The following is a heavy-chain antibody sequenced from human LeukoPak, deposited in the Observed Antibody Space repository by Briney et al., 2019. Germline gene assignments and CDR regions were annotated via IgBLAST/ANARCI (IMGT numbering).Heavy chain of an antibody. CDR1: GYTFTGYY. D-gene: IGHD1-26*01. CDR3: ARWWELRNYYYYMDV. Sequence: ASVKVSCKASGYTFTGYYMHWVRQAPGQGLEWMGWINPNSGGTNYAQKFQGRVTMTRDTSIGTAYMELSRLRSDDTAVYYCARWWELRNYYYYMDVWGKGTTVTISS. J-gene: IGHJ6*03. V-gene: IGHV1-2*02. CDR2: INPNSGGT.